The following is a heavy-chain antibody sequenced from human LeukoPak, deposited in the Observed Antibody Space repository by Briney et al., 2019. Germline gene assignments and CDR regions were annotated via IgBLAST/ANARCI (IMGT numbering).Heavy chain of an antibody. D-gene: IGHD2-2*01. V-gene: IGHV3-48*01. CDR2: ISSSSSTI. CDR1: GFTFSSYT. J-gene: IGHJ3*02. Sequence: PGGSLRLSCAASGFTFSSYTMNWVRQAPGKGREWGSYISSSSSTIYYADSVKGRFTISRDNAKNSLYLQMNSLRAEDTAVYYCARDRVPVVAFDIWGQGTMVTVSS. CDR3: ARDRVPVVAFDI.